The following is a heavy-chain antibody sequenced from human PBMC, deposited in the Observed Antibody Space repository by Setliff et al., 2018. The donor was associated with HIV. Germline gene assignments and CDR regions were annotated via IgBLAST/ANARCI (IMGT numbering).Heavy chain of an antibody. CDR1: GYSISSGYY. CDR3: ARDGYSSSWYVISGSFDY. J-gene: IGHJ4*02. CDR2: IYHSGST. Sequence: SETLSLTCAVSGYSISSGYYWGWLRQPPGKGLEWIGSIYHSGSTYYNPSLKSRVTISVDTSKNQFSLKLSSVTAADTAVYYCARDGYSSSWYVISGSFDYRGQGTLVTVSS. V-gene: IGHV4-38-2*02. D-gene: IGHD6-13*01.